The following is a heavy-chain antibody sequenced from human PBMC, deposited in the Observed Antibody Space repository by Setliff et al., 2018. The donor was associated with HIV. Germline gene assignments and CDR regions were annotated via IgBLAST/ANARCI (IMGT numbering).Heavy chain of an antibody. D-gene: IGHD5-12*01. Sequence: PGGSLRLSCAASGLIFSDHFMDWVRQPPGKGLEWIGEIYHSGSTNYNPSLKSRVTISLDRSKTQFSLKLSSVTAADTAVYYCARSPLYSGYERYYFDYWGQGTLVTVSS. CDR2: IYHSGST. J-gene: IGHJ4*02. V-gene: IGHV4-4*02. CDR1: GLIFSDHF. CDR3: ARSPLYSGYERYYFDY.